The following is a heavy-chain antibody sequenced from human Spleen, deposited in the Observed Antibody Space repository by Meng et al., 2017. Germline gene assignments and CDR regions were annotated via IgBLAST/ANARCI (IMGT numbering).Heavy chain of an antibody. Sequence: ASVKVSCKASGYTFPRYAIHWVRQAPGQRLEWMGWSNAGNGNTEYSQEFQGRVTITRDTSASTAYMELSSLRSEDMAVYYCARGTYYGYFDCWGQGTLVTVSS. J-gene: IGHJ4*02. CDR1: GYTFPRYA. D-gene: IGHD1-26*01. V-gene: IGHV1-3*02. CDR3: ARGTYYGYFDC. CDR2: SNAGNGNT.